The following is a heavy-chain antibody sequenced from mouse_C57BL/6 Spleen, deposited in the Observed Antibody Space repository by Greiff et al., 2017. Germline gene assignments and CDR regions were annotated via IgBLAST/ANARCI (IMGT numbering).Heavy chain of an antibody. CDR2: IDPENGDT. J-gene: IGHJ2*01. CDR3: LITTVVGDY. Sequence: VHVKQSGAELVRPGASVKLSCTASGFNIKDDYMHWVKQRPEQGLEWIGWIDPENGDTEYASKFQGKATITADTSSNTAYLQLSSLTSEDTAVYYCLITTVVGDYWGQGTTLTVSS. CDR1: GFNIKDDY. D-gene: IGHD1-1*01. V-gene: IGHV14-4*01.